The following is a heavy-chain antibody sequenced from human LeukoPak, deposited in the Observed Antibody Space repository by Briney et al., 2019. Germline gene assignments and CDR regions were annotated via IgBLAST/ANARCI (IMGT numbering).Heavy chain of an antibody. CDR2: IKSKTDGGTT. CDR3: TTMYILATTRAANFDY. D-gene: IGHD5-12*01. CDR1: GFTFSNAW. J-gene: IGHJ4*02. Sequence: GGSLRLSCAASGFTFSNAWMSWVRQAPGKGLEWVGRIKSKTDGGTTDYAAPVKGRFTISRDDSKNTQYLQMNSLKTEDTAVYYCTTMYILATTRAANFDYWGQGTLVTVSS. V-gene: IGHV3-15*01.